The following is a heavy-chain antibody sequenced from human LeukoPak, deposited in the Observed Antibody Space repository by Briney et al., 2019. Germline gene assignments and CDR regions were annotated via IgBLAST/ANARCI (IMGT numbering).Heavy chain of an antibody. D-gene: IGHD1-26*01. CDR3: ARQRGGVGAYRFDY. CDR1: GGSFSDYY. CDR2: INHSGIT. Sequence: SETLSLTCAVHGGSFSDYYWSWIRQSPGKGLEWIGEINHSGITHYNPSLKSRVTISVDTSKRQFSLKLSSVTAADTAVYYCARQRGGVGAYRFDYWGQGTLVTVSS. V-gene: IGHV4-34*01. J-gene: IGHJ4*02.